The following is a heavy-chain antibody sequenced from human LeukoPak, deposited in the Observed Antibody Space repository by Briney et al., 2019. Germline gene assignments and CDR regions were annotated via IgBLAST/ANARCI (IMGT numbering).Heavy chain of an antibody. J-gene: IGHJ4*02. D-gene: IGHD6-19*01. CDR2: INPNNGGA. V-gene: IGHV1-2*02. Sequence: ASVKVSCKASGYTFTSYYTHWVRQAPGQGLEWMGWINPNNGGATYAQKFRGRVTMTRDASISTAHMELSRLRSDDTAVYYCARGGPGIGWSNFDYWGQGTLVTVSS. CDR3: ARGGPGIGWSNFDY. CDR1: GYTFTSYY.